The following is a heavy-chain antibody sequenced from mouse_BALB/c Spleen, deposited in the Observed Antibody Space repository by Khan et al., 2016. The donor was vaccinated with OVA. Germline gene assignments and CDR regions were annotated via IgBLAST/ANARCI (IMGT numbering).Heavy chain of an antibody. V-gene: IGHV1-77*01. D-gene: IGHD1-2*01. CDR1: GYTFTDFY. CDR3: ARRNYFGYTLAY. J-gene: IGHJ3*01. CDR2: ISPGSGDT. Sequence: QVQLKESGAELARPGASVKLSCKASGYTFTDFYINWVKQRTGQGLEWIGEISPGSGDTFYNERFKDTATLPADKSSNTAYMPLSSLTSEASAVYFCARRNYFGYTLAYWGQGTLGTVSA.